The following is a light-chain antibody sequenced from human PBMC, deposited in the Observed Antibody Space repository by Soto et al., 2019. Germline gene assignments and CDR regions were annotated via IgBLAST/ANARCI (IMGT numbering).Light chain of an antibody. CDR3: QQYNQWPLT. V-gene: IGKV3-15*01. J-gene: IGKJ4*01. Sequence: EKVMTQSPATLSVSAGERASLSCRASQSISNSLAWYQQKHGQAPRLLIYDASTRATGIPARFSGSASGTEFTLTISSLQSEDSAVYYCQQYNQWPLTFGGGTKVDIK. CDR1: QSISNS. CDR2: DAS.